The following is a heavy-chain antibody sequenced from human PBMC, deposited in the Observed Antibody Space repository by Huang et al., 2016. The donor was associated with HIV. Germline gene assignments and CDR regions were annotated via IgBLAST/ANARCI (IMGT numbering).Heavy chain of an antibody. D-gene: IGHD3-10*01. CDR2: IYYMGGS. J-gene: IGHJ4*02. Sequence: QLQLQESGPGLVKPSETLSLTCTVSGGSIRSDNYYWGWIRQPPGKGLEWIGSIYYMGGSYYNPCLKRRVTITVDTSKKHFSLRMRSVTAADTAVYYCARLPGSITMIRGVITDPYWGQGTLVTVSS. CDR1: GGSIRSDNYY. CDR3: ARLPGSITMIRGVITDPY. V-gene: IGHV4-39*02.